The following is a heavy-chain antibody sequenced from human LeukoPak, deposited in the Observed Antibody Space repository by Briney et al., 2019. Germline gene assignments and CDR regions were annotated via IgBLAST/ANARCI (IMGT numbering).Heavy chain of an antibody. CDR1: GGSISSSSYY. CDR2: IYYSGST. Sequence: PSETLSLTCTVSGGSISSSSYYWGWIRQPPGKGLEWIGSIYYSGSTYYNPSLKSRVTISVDTSKNQFSLKLSSVTAAGTAVYYCARDIVVVVAATRPQASYHFDYWGQGTLVTVSS. CDR3: ARDIVVVVAATRPQASYHFDY. D-gene: IGHD2-15*01. V-gene: IGHV4-39*02. J-gene: IGHJ4*02.